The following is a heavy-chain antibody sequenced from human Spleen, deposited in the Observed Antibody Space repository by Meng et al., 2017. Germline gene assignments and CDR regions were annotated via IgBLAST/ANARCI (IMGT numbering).Heavy chain of an antibody. Sequence: GSLRLSCAASGFTFSSYEMNWVRQAPGKGLEWVSYISSSGSTIYYADSVKGRFTISRDNAKNSLYLQMNSLRAEDTAVYYCARDIRYCSGGSCSRYYYYYGMDVWGQGTTVTVSS. J-gene: IGHJ6*02. CDR3: ARDIRYCSGGSCSRYYYYYGMDV. D-gene: IGHD2-15*01. V-gene: IGHV3-48*03. CDR1: GFTFSSYE. CDR2: ISSSGSTI.